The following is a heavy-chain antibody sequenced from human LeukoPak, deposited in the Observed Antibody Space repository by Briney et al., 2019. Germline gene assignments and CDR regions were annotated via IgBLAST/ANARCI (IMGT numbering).Heavy chain of an antibody. Sequence: PSETLSLTCAVYGGSFSGYYWSWIRQPPGKGLEWIGEINHSGSTNYNPSLKSRVTISVDTSRNQFSLKLSSVTAADTAVYYCARGSEGGCCSSTSCSTPFDYWGQGTLVTVSS. J-gene: IGHJ4*02. CDR1: GGSFSGYY. D-gene: IGHD2-2*01. V-gene: IGHV4-34*01. CDR2: INHSGST. CDR3: ARGSEGGCCSSTSCSTPFDY.